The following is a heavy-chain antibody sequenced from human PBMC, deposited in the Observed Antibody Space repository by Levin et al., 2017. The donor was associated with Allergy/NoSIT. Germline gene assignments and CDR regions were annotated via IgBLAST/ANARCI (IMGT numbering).Heavy chain of an antibody. D-gene: IGHD2-2*01. CDR2: MSSRGST. CDR3: ARDRGDTSPPYGLDV. CDR1: GDSLSSYY. Sequence: PSETLSLSCSVSGDSLSSYYWTWIRQPPGKGLEWIGHMSSRGSTNYSPSLKSRVTISMDTSKNQVSLKLTSVTAADTAVYYCARDRGDTSPPYGLDVWGLGTTVTVSS. V-gene: IGHV4-59*01. J-gene: IGHJ6*02.